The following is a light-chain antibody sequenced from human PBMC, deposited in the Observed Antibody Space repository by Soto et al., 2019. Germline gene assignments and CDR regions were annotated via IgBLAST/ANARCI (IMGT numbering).Light chain of an antibody. J-gene: IGKJ1*01. CDR3: QQYDTYST. V-gene: IGKV1-5*01. CDR2: DAS. CDR1: QSISSW. Sequence: DIQMTQSPSTLSASVGDRVTITCRASQSISSWLAWYQQKPGKAPKLLIYDASSLESGVPSRLSGSGSGTEITLTISSLQPDDFATYYCQQYDTYSTFGQGTKVDIK.